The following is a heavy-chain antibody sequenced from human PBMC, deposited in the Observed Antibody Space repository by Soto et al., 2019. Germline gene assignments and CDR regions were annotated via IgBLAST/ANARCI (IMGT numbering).Heavy chain of an antibody. V-gene: IGHV3-33*01. CDR2: IRYDGSNK. CDR1: GFTFSSYG. D-gene: IGHD2-15*01. J-gene: IGHJ6*02. CDR3: ASEYCSGGRCYYYGIGV. Sequence: QVQLVESGGGVVQPGRSLRLSCAASGFTFSSYGMHWVRQAPGKGLEWVAVIRYDGSNKYYADSVKGRFTISRDNSQNTPYLQMNGLRAEDPAVYSCASEYCSGGRCYYYGIGVWGPGTTVTVSS.